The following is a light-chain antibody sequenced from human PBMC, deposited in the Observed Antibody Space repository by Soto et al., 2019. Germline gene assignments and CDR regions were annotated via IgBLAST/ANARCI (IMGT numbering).Light chain of an antibody. J-gene: IGKJ2*01. V-gene: IGKV1-5*01. CDR2: GAS. CDR1: QSISSW. CDR3: QQYDTYSPFT. Sequence: DIQMTQSPSTLSASVGDRVTITCRASQSISSWWAWYQQKPGKAPKLLVYGASTLQSGVPSRFGGSGSGTEFTLTILSLQPADFATYYCQQYDTYSPFTFGQGTKLEIK.